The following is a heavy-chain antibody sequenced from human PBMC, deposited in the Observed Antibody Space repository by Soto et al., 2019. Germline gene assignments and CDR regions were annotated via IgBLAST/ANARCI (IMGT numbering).Heavy chain of an antibody. Sequence: GASVKVSCTATGYTFSAYTMNWVRQAPGQILEWMGWINAGIGNTKYSQNFQGRVSITRDTSASTVYMELTGLTSEDTAVYYCARDTETLGPRANDALDIWGQGTMVTVSS. CDR1: GYTFSAYT. CDR2: INAGIGNT. J-gene: IGHJ3*02. D-gene: IGHD3-3*02. CDR3: ARDTETLGPRANDALDI. V-gene: IGHV1-3*01.